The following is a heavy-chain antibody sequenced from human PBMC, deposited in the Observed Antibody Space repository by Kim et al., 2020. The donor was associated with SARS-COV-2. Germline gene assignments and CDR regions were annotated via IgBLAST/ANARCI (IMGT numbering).Heavy chain of an antibody. V-gene: IGHV1-24*01. D-gene: IGHD6-13*01. J-gene: IGHJ5*02. CDR3: ATSAAAGRLYWFDP. Sequence: QKFPGRVTMTEDTSTDTAYMALSSLRAEDTAVYYCATSAAAGRLYWFDPWGQGTLVTVSS.